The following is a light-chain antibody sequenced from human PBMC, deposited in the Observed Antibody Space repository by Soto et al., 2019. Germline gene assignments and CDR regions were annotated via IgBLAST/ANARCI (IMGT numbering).Light chain of an antibody. Sequence: QTVVTQEASLTVSPGGTVTLTCASSTGAVTSAYYANWFQQKPGQAPRALIYSTNKLHSWTPARFSGSLLRGKAALTLSGVQPEDEAEYYCLLSYGGAQLVFGGGTKVTVL. CDR3: LLSYGGAQLV. J-gene: IGLJ2*01. CDR2: STN. CDR1: TGAVTSAYY. V-gene: IGLV7-43*01.